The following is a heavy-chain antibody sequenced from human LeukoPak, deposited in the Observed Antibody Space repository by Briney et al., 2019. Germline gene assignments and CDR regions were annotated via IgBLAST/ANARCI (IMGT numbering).Heavy chain of an antibody. J-gene: IGHJ3*02. D-gene: IGHD2-2*01. CDR1: GYTFTGYY. V-gene: IGHV1-18*04. Sequence: ASVKVSCKASGYTFTGYYMHWVRQAPGQGLEWMGWISAYNSNTNYAQKLQGRVTMTTDTSTSTAYMELRSLRSDDTAVYYCARDRPARKYCSSTSCYEDAFDIWGQGTMVTVSS. CDR3: ARDRPARKYCSSTSCYEDAFDI. CDR2: ISAYNSNT.